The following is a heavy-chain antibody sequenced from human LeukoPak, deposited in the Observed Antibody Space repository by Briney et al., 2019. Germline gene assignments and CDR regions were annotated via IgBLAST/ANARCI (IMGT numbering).Heavy chain of an antibody. J-gene: IGHJ4*02. Sequence: SGGSLRLSCAASGFTFSSYSMNWVRQAPGKGLEWVSAISGSGGSTYYADSVKGRFTISRDNSKNTLYLQMNSLRAEDTAVYYCAKAQTMVRGVIAFDYWGQGTLVTVSS. CDR2: ISGSGGST. V-gene: IGHV3-23*01. CDR3: AKAQTMVRGVIAFDY. D-gene: IGHD3-10*01. CDR1: GFTFSSYS.